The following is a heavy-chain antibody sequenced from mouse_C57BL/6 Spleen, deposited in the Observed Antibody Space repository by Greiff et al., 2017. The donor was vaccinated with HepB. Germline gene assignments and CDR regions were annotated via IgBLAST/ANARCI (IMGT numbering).Heavy chain of an antibody. Sequence: QVHVKQPGAELVKPGASVKMSCKASGYTFTSYWITWVKQRPGQGLEWIGDIYPGSGSTNYNEKFKSKATLTVDTSSSTAYMQLSSLTSEDSAVYYCARCYGGYFDVWGTGTTVTVSS. J-gene: IGHJ1*03. V-gene: IGHV1-55*01. CDR1: GYTFTSYW. D-gene: IGHD1-1*01. CDR3: ARCYGGYFDV. CDR2: IYPGSGST.